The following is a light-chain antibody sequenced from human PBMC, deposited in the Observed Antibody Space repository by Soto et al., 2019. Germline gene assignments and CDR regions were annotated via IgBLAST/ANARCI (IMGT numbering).Light chain of an antibody. CDR1: SSDVGGYNS. V-gene: IGLV2-14*01. Sequence: QSALTQPASVSGSPGQSITISCTGTSSDVGGYNSVSLYQQHPGKAPKLMIYDVSNRPSGVSNRFSGSKSGNTASLTISGLQAEDEADYYCSSYTSSSTYVVFGGGTPLTVL. CDR3: SSYTSSSTYVV. CDR2: DVS. J-gene: IGLJ2*01.